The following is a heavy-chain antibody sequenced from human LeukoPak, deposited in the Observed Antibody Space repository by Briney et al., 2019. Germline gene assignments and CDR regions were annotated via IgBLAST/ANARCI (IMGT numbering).Heavy chain of an antibody. CDR2: MNPNSGNT. D-gene: IGHD3-3*01. CDR1: GYTFTSYD. V-gene: IGHV1-8*01. CDR3: ARDRVPGGYYLDAFDI. Sequence: ASVKVSCKASGYTFTSYDINWVRQATGQGLEWMGWMNPNSGNTGYAQKFQGRVTMTRNTSIGTAYMELSSLRSEDTAVYYCARDRVPGGYYLDAFDIWGQGTMVTVSS. J-gene: IGHJ3*02.